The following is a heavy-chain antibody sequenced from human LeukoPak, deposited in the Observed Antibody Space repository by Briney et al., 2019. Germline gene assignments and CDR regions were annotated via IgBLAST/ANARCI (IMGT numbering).Heavy chain of an antibody. CDR3: ARDRVVAAADY. D-gene: IGHD6-13*01. CDR2: IYYSGST. CDR1: GGSISSYY. Sequence: PSETLSLTCTVSGGSISSYYWSWIRQPPGKGLEWIGSIYYSGSTYYNPSLKSRVTISVDTSKNQFSLKLSSVTAADTAVYYCARDRVVAAADYWGQGTLVTVSS. V-gene: IGHV4-39*07. J-gene: IGHJ4*02.